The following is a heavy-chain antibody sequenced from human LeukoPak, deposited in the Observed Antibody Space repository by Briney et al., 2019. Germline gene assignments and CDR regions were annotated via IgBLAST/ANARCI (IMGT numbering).Heavy chain of an antibody. CDR3: AKDRLAANYFDY. CDR2: ISYDGSNK. V-gene: IGHV3-30*18. CDR1: GFTFSSYG. Sequence: PGGSLRLSCAASGFTFSSYGMHWVRQAPGKGLEWVAVISYDGSNKYYADSVKGRFTISRDNSKNTLYLQMNGLRAEDTAVYYCAKDRLAANYFDYWGQGTLVTVSS. J-gene: IGHJ4*02. D-gene: IGHD6-25*01.